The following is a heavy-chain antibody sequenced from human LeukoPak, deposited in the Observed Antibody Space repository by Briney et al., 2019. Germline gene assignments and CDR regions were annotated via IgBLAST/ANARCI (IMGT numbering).Heavy chain of an antibody. V-gene: IGHV3-9*01. D-gene: IGHD1-26*01. CDR2: ISWNSGSI. CDR3: AKDIVGAMYYFDY. CDR1: GFSFSSHG. Sequence: GGSLRLSCAASGFSFSSHGMSWVRQAPGKGLEWVSGISWNSGSIGYADSVKGRFTISRDNAKNSLYLQMNSLRAEDTALYYCAKDIVGAMYYFDYWGQGTLVTVSS. J-gene: IGHJ4*02.